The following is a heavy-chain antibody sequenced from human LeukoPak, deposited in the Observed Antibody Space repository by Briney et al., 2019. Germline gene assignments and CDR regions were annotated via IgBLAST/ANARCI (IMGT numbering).Heavy chain of an antibody. V-gene: IGHV1-2*02. CDR3: ASYTSMTLTFDY. CDR1: GYTFTSYG. D-gene: IGHD2/OR15-2a*01. CDR2: INPNSGGT. J-gene: IGHJ4*02. Sequence: ASVKVSCKASGYTFTSYGISWVRQAPGQGLEWMGWINPNSGGTNYAQKFQGRVTMTRDTSISTAYMELSRLRSDDTAVYYCASYTSMTLTFDYWGQGTLVTVSS.